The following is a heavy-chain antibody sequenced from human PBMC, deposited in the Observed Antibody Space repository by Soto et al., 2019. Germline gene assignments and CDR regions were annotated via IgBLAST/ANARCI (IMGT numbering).Heavy chain of an antibody. CDR2: INSDGSST. CDR1: GFTFSSYW. D-gene: IGHD5-18*01. CDR3: ARDLRGYSYGADYYYYGMDV. Sequence: GGSLRLSCAASGFTFSSYWMHWVRQAPGKGLVWVSRINSDGSSTSYADSVKGRFTISRDNAKNTLYLQMNSLRAEDTAVYYCARDLRGYSYGADYYYYGMDVWGQGTTVTVSS. J-gene: IGHJ6*02. V-gene: IGHV3-74*01.